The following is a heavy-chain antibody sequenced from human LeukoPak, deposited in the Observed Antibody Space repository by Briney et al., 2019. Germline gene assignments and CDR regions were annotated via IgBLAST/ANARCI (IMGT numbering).Heavy chain of an antibody. Sequence: GALRLSCAASGFTFSSYGMHWVRQAPGKGLEWVAFIRYDGSNKYYADSVKGQFTISRDSSKNTLYLQMTTLRTEDTAVYYCARDPGPGYDSGWSYFDYWGKGILVTVSS. CDR2: IRYDGSNK. V-gene: IGHV3-30*02. D-gene: IGHD6-19*01. CDR1: GFTFSSYG. CDR3: ARDPGPGYDSGWSYFDY. J-gene: IGHJ4*02.